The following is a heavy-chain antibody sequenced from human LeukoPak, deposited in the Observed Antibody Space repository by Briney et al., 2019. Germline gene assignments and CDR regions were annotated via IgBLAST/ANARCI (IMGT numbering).Heavy chain of an antibody. CDR3: VRRGDASSGWGDHDY. CDR1: GFTFKRNA. Sequence: GGSLRLSCAASGFTFKRNAISWVRQAPGKGLEWVSTIGGSGDKTFYADSVKGRFTISRDNSKNRLHLQMSSLTGEDTALYYCVRRGDASSGWGDHDYWGQGALVTVPS. J-gene: IGHJ4*02. V-gene: IGHV3-23*01. D-gene: IGHD6-19*01. CDR2: IGGSGDKT.